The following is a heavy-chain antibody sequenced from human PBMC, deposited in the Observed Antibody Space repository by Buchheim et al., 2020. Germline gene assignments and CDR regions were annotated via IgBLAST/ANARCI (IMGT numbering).Heavy chain of an antibody. CDR1: GGSISSGGYS. CDR3: ARLSWGHYWFFDL. CDR2: IHYSGST. V-gene: IGHV4-31*03. D-gene: IGHD7-27*01. Sequence: QVQLQESGPGLVKPSQTLSLTCTVSGGSISSGGYSWTWIRQHPGKGLEWIGYIHYSGSTYYNPSLKSRLSISVDTSKNQFSLRLSSVTAADTAVYYCARLSWGHYWFFDLWGRGTL. J-gene: IGHJ2*01.